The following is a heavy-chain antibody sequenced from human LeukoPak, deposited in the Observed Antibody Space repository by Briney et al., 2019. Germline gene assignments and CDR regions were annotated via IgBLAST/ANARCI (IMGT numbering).Heavy chain of an antibody. Sequence: PGGSLRLSCVGSGFSFNKYAASWVRQAPGKGLEWVSTIYDDNTYYADSVKGRFAISTDNSKNTLYLQMNSLRVEDTAVYFCAARKVRGVWFYLDYWGQGTPVTVSS. D-gene: IGHD3-10*01. V-gene: IGHV3-23*01. CDR3: AARKVRGVWFYLDY. CDR1: GFSFNKYA. CDR2: IYDDNT. J-gene: IGHJ4*02.